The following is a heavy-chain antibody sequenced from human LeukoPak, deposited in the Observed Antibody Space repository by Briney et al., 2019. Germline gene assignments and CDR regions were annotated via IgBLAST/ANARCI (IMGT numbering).Heavy chain of an antibody. Sequence: SETLSLTCTVSGGSMTDHYWSWVRQSPGKGLEWIGYIFYDGTTKYNPSLRSRVSISLDTSKSQFSLKVTSVSAADTAMYFCARGHTNYGDHMPYPFQHWGQGTLAIVSS. V-gene: IGHV4-59*11. CDR1: GGSMTDHY. CDR2: IFYDGTT. D-gene: IGHD2-21*01. CDR3: ARGHTNYGDHMPYPFQH. J-gene: IGHJ4*02.